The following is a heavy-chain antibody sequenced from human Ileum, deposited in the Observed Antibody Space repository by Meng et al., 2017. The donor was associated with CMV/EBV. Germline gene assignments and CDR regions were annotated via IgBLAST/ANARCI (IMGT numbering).Heavy chain of an antibody. CDR1: CHSTTSFY. CDR3: AWGPGGFGDFNFDY. Sequence: RRQHSSPARVKPSETLSLTSTAACHSTTSFYCSWLRQPGEKALEWIGRIYHGGSTNYDPSLKGRVTLSGDTSKNQFSMGLTSVTAADTAVYYCAWGPGGFGDFNFDYWGQGTLVTVSS. CDR2: IYHGGST. D-gene: IGHD3-16*01. V-gene: IGHV4-4*07. J-gene: IGHJ4*02.